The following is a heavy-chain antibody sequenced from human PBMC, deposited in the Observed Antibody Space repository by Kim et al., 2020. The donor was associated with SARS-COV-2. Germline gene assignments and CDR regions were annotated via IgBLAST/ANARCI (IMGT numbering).Heavy chain of an antibody. J-gene: IGHJ4*02. D-gene: IGHD2-2*01. CDR1: GGSISSSSYY. V-gene: IGHV4-39*01. CDR3: ARAIVVVPAALDYFDY. Sequence: SETLSLTCTVSGGSISSSSYYWGWIRQPPGKGLEWIGSIYYSGSTYYNPSLKSRVTISVDTSKDQFSLKLSSVTAADTAVYYCARAIVVVPAALDYFDYWGQGTLVTVSS. CDR2: IYYSGST.